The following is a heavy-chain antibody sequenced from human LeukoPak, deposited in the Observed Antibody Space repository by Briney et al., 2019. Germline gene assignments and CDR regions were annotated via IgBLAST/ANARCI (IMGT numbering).Heavy chain of an antibody. CDR2: IYHSGST. V-gene: IGHV4-38-2*02. CDR1: GYSIRSGYY. CDR3: ARRSYNSPFRY. D-gene: IGHD1-26*01. J-gene: IGHJ4*02. Sequence: PSETLSLTCTVSGYSIRSGYYWGWIRQPPGKGLEWIGNIYHSGSTYYNPSLKSRVTISVDTSKNQFSLNLTSVTAADTAVYYSARRSYNSPFRYWGQGTLVTVSS.